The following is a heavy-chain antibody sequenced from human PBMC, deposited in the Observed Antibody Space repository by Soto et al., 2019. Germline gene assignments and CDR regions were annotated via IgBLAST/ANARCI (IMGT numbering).Heavy chain of an antibody. J-gene: IGHJ4*02. CDR1: DFTFRNSW. CDR2: IKPDGGAT. CDR3: ARVAY. V-gene: IGHV3-7*01. Sequence: GGSLRLSCATSDFTFRNSWINWVRQAPGKGLEWVANIKPDGGATNYVDSVKGRFTISRDNVRNSASLQMNTLRPEDTAMYYCARVAYWGPGTQVTVSS.